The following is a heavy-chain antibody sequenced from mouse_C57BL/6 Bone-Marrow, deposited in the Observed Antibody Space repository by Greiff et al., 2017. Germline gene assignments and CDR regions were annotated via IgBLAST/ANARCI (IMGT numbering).Heavy chain of an antibody. CDR2: IDPSDSYT. D-gene: IGHD3-3*01. V-gene: IGHV1-69*01. CDR3: ARGDWYYAIDY. CDR1: GYTFTSYW. J-gene: IGHJ4*01. Sequence: QVQLQQPGAELVMPGASVKLSCKASGYTFTSYWMHWVKQRPGQGLEWIGEIDPSDSYTNYNQKFKGKSTLTVDKSSSTAYMQLSSLTSEDSAVYYCARGDWYYAIDYWGQGTSVTVSS.